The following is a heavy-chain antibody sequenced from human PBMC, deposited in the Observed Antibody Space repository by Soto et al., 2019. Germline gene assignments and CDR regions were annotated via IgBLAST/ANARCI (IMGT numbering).Heavy chain of an antibody. D-gene: IGHD3-10*01. CDR2: INPYNGAT. V-gene: IGHV1-3*01. J-gene: IGHJ4*02. Sequence: ASVKVSCKASGYTFTSYGVHWVRQAPGQRPEWVGRINPYNGATNYSQNFQGRVTITRDISANSAYMELSSLRSEDTAVYYCAAGSYFVFEYWGQGTLVSVSS. CDR1: GYTFTSYG. CDR3: AAGSYFVFEY.